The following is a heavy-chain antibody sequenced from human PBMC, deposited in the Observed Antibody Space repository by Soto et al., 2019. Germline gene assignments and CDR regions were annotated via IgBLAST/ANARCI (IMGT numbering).Heavy chain of an antibody. Sequence: ASVKVSCKXSGYTFTSYYMHWVRQAPGQGLEWMGIINPSGGSTSYAQKFQGRVTMTRDTSTSTVYMELSSLRSEDTAVYYCAREGITIFEVVIPGWFDPWGQGTLVTVSS. CDR3: AREGITIFEVVIPGWFDP. D-gene: IGHD3-3*01. CDR2: INPSGGST. J-gene: IGHJ5*02. V-gene: IGHV1-46*01. CDR1: GYTFTSYY.